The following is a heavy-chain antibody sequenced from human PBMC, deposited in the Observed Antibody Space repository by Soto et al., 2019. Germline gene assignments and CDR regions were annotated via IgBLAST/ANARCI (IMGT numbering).Heavy chain of an antibody. D-gene: IGHD1-7*01. CDR2: ISYDGSNK. Sequence: GGSLRLSCAASGVTFSTYAMHWVRQAPGKGLEWVAFISYDGSNKYYADSVKARFTISRDNSKNTLYLQMNSLRVEDTAVFYCAKGGGPPWYYLYMDVWGKGTTVTVSS. CDR1: GVTFSTYA. J-gene: IGHJ6*03. V-gene: IGHV3-30*18. CDR3: AKGGGPPWYYLYMDV.